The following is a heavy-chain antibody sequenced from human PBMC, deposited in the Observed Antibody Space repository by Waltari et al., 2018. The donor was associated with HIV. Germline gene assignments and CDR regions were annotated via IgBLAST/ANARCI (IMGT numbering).Heavy chain of an antibody. Sequence: EVQLVESGGGLVQPGRSLRLSCVASGFSIDKYAMNWVRQVPGKGLEWVSGISWNSARTTYGDSVKGRFTISRDNAKKTVTLQMNSLRVEDTALYYCAKGGPLGATNYGMDVWGQGTTVTVSS. V-gene: IGHV3-9*01. CDR2: ISWNSART. CDR3: AKGGPLGATNYGMDV. D-gene: IGHD1-26*01. J-gene: IGHJ6*02. CDR1: GFSIDKYA.